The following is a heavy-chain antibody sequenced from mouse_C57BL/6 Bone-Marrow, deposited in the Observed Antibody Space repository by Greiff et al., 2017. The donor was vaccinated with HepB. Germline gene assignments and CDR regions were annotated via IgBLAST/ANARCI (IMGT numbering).Heavy chain of an antibody. CDR1: GYTFTSYG. V-gene: IGHV1-81*01. D-gene: IGHD1-1*01. CDR2: IYPRSGNT. J-gene: IGHJ4*01. Sequence: VHLVESGAELARPGASVKLSCKASGYTFTSYGISWVKQRTGQGLEWIGEIYPRSGNTYYNEKFKGKATLTADKSSSTAYMELRSLTSEDSAVYFCARDLRYAMDYWGQGTSVTVSS. CDR3: ARDLRYAMDY.